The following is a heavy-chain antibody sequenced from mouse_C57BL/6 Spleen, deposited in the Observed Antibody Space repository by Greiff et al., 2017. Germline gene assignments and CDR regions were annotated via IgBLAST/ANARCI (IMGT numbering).Heavy chain of an antibody. CDR2: ISYDGSN. Sequence: ESGPGLVKPSQSLSLTCSVTGYSITSGYYWNWIRQFPGNKLEWMGYISYDGSNNYNPSLKNRISITRDTSKNQFFLKLNAVTTEDTATYYCARDVDGYYFDYWGQGTTLTVSS. CDR3: ARDVDGYYFDY. V-gene: IGHV3-6*01. J-gene: IGHJ2*01. CDR1: GYSITSGYY. D-gene: IGHD2-3*01.